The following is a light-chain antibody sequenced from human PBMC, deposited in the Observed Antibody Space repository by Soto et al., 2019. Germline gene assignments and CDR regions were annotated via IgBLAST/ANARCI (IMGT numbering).Light chain of an antibody. CDR1: SYNIGGNS. CDR2: DDD. V-gene: IGLV1-51*01. J-gene: IGLJ1*01. CDR3: GSWDSSLSAYG. Sequence: QSVLTQPPSASGAPGQRVTISCSGRSYNIGGNSVSWYQQLPGTAPTLLIYDDDQRPSGIPDRFSVSKSGTSATLGITGFQTGDEAEYSCGSWDSSLSAYGFRSGNKVTVL.